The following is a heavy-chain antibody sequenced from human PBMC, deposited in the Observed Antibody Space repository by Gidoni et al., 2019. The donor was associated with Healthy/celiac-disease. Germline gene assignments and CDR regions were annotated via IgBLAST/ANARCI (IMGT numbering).Heavy chain of an antibody. Sequence: QVQLVQSGAEVKKPGASVKVSCKASGYTFTGYYMHWVRQAPGQGLEWRGWINPNSGGTNYAQKFQGWVTMTRDTSIRTAYMGLSRLRSDDRAVYYCARDWGGVGYGDPTLPGYWGQGTLVTVSS. D-gene: IGHD4-17*01. CDR3: ARDWGGVGYGDPTLPGY. CDR1: GYTFTGYY. CDR2: INPNSGGT. J-gene: IGHJ4*02. V-gene: IGHV1-2*04.